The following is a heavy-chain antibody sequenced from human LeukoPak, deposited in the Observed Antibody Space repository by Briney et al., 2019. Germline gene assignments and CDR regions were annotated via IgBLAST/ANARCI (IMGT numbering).Heavy chain of an antibody. CDR2: INHRGNT. J-gene: IGHJ4*02. V-gene: IGHV4-4*02. D-gene: IGHD4-11*01. CDR1: GGSISSSNW. Sequence: PSETLSLTCAVSGGSISSSNWWSWVRQYPGKGLEWIGEINHRGNTNCKSSLKSRVTLSVDTSKNQFSLNLNSVTAADTAVYYCARKPSYSDYVSRHFDYWGQGILVTVSS. CDR3: ARKPSYSDYVSRHFDY.